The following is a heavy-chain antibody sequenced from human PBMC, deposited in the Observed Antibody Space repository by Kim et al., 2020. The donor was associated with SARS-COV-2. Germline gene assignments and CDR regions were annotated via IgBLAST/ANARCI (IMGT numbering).Heavy chain of an antibody. Sequence: ASVKVSCKASGYTFTSYSINWVRQAPGQGLEWMGWISTYNGNTNYIQKFQGRVTMTTDTYTTTAYMELSSLRSDDTAVYYCARDAGSRSGSVDYWGQGILVTVS. CDR1: GYTFTSYS. CDR3: ARDAGSRSGSVDY. D-gene: IGHD1-26*01. J-gene: IGHJ4*02. V-gene: IGHV1-18*01. CDR2: ISTYNGNT.